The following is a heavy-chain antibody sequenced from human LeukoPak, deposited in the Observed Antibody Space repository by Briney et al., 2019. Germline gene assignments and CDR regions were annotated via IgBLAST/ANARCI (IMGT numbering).Heavy chain of an antibody. Sequence: ASVKVSCKASGYTFTSYGISWVRQAPGQGLEWMGWISAYNGNTNYAQKLQGRVTMTTDTSTSTAYMELRSLRSDDTAVYYCARDISLYKFGSGYVAAQRRGNIDYWGQGTLVTVSA. CDR1: GYTFTSYG. D-gene: IGHD5-12*01. J-gene: IGHJ4*02. CDR3: ARDISLYKFGSGYVAAQRRGNIDY. V-gene: IGHV1-18*01. CDR2: ISAYNGNT.